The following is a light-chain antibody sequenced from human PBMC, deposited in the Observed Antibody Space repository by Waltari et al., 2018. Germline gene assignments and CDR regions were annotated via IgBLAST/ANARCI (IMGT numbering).Light chain of an antibody. CDR1: QDISNY. CDR2: DAS. V-gene: IGKV1-33*01. Sequence: DIQMTQSPSSLSASVGDRVTITCQASQDISNYVSWYKHKPGKPPSLLIYDASNLEAGVSSRFSGSGSGTIFTLTINSLRPEDIATYYCQQYDSLLTFGGGTKVQI. J-gene: IGKJ4*01. CDR3: QQYDSLLT.